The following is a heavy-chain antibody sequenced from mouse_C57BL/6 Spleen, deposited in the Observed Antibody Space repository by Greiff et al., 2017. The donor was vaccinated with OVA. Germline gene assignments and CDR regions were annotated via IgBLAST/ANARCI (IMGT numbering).Heavy chain of an antibody. CDR3: ARGRPPGYFDY. CDR1: GYAFSSSW. Sequence: QVQLQQSGAELVKPGASVKISCKASGYAFSSSWLNWVKQRPGKGLEWIGQIYPGDGDTNYNGKFKGKATLTADKSSSTAYMQLSSLTSEDSAVYFCARGRPPGYFDYWGQGTTLTVSS. J-gene: IGHJ2*01. V-gene: IGHV1-80*01. CDR2: IYPGDGDT.